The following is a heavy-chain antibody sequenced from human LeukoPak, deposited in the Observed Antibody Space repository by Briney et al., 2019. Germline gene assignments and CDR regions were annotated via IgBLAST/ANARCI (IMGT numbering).Heavy chain of an antibody. V-gene: IGHV1-18*01. CDR2: ISAYNGNT. CDR3: ATGDYDSSVIFDY. Sequence: ASVKVSCKASGYTFTSYGISWVRQAPGQGLEWMGWISAYNGNTNYAQKFQGRVTITADKSTSTAYMELSSLRSEDTAVYYCATGDYDSSVIFDYWGQGTLVTVSS. CDR1: GYTFTSYG. J-gene: IGHJ4*02. D-gene: IGHD3-22*01.